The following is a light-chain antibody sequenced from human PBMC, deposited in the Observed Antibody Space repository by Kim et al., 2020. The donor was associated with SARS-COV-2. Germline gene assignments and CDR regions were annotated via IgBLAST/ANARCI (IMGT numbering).Light chain of an antibody. V-gene: IGKV3D-15*03. CDR1: QSVSSN. CDR2: GAS. Sequence: EIVMTQSPATLSVSPGERATLSCRASQSVSSNLAWYQQKPGQAPRLLIYGASIRATGIPARFSGSGSGTEFTLTISILQSEDFAVYYCQQYNNWPTWTFGQGTKVDIK. CDR3: QQYNNWPTWT. J-gene: IGKJ1*01.